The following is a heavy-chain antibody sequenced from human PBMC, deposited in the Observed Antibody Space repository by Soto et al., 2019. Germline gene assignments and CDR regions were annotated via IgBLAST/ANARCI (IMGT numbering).Heavy chain of an antibody. Sequence: QVQLQESGPGLVKPSQTLSLTCTVSGGSISSGGYYWSWIRQHPGKGLEWIGYIYYSGSTYYNPSLKSRVTISVDTSKNQFSLKLSSVTAADTAVYYCARDRRVWYSSGRRKNWFDPLGQGTLVTVSS. D-gene: IGHD6-19*01. CDR3: ARDRRVWYSSGRRKNWFDP. CDR2: IYYSGST. V-gene: IGHV4-31*03. J-gene: IGHJ5*02. CDR1: GGSISSGGYY.